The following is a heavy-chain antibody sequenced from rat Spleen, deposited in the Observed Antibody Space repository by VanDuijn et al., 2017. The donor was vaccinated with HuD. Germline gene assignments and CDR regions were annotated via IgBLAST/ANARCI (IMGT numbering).Heavy chain of an antibody. Sequence: VQLKESGPGLVQPSQTLSLTCTVSGFSLSSYGVIWVRQPPGKGLEWVAYISAGGDNTYYRDSVKGRFTISRDNAKNTLYLQMDSLRSEDTATYYCATYSDYATSPFAYWGRGALVTVSS. J-gene: IGHJ3*01. CDR1: GFSLSSYG. V-gene: IGHV5S13*01. CDR3: ATYSDYATSPFAY. D-gene: IGHD1-6*01. CDR2: ISAGGDNT.